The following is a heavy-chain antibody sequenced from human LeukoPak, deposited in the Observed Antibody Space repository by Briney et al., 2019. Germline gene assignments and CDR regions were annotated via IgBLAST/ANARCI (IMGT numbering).Heavy chain of an antibody. CDR2: INHSGST. V-gene: IGHV4-34*01. J-gene: IGHJ3*02. CDR1: GVSFSGYY. Sequence: PSETLSLTCAVYGVSFSGYYWSWIRQPPGKGLEWIGEINHSGSTNYNPSLKSRVTISVDTSKNQFSLKLSSVTAADMAVYYCARSEPSSNDAFAIWGQGTMVSVSS. CDR3: ARSEPSSNDAFAI. D-gene: IGHD1-14*01.